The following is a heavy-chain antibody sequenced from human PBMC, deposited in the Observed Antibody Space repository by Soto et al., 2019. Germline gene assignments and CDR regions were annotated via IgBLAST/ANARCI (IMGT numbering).Heavy chain of an antibody. Sequence: GGALRLSCAALGFTFSKAWIKWVRQAPGKGLGWVGRGKSKTDGGATDFAAPVKGRFAILRDGSKKMVYLEMKSLKTENTGIYYFPADSNFTSLIVRFAYWGHGTLVPAS. D-gene: IGHD2-8*01. V-gene: IGHV3-15*07. CDR3: PADSNFTSLIVRFAY. CDR2: GKSKTDGGAT. J-gene: IGHJ4*01. CDR1: GFTFSKAW.